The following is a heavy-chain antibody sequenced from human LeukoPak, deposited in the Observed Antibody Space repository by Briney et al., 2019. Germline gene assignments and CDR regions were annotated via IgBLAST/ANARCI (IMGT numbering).Heavy chain of an antibody. J-gene: IGHJ4*02. V-gene: IGHV4-59*08. CDR3: ATQARIVGATGYFDY. Sequence: SETLSLTCSVSGGSISSYYWSWIRQPPGKGLEWIGYIFYSGSTSYNPSLKSRVTISLDTSKNQFSLKRSSVTAADTAVYYCATQARIVGATGYFDYWGQGTLVTVSS. CDR2: IFYSGST. D-gene: IGHD1-26*01. CDR1: GGSISSYY.